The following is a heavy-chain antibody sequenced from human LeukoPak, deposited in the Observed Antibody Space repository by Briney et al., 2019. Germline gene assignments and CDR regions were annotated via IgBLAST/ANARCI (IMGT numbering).Heavy chain of an antibody. CDR2: ISSSSSYM. D-gene: IGHD1-1*01. Sequence: GGSLRLSCAASGFTFSSYSMNWVRQAPGKGLEWVSSISSSSSYMFYAGSVMGRFTNSRDNDKKSLYLQMNNLRAEDTAIYYCVRVVPGTGSLDYWGQGTLVTVSS. V-gene: IGHV3-21*01. CDR3: VRVVPGTGSLDY. J-gene: IGHJ4*02. CDR1: GFTFSSYS.